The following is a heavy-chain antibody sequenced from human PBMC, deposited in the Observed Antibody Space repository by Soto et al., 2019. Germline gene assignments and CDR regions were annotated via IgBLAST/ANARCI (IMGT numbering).Heavy chain of an antibody. Sequence: SETLSLTCTVSGGSINSYYWSWIRQPPGKGLEWIGYIHYSGSTNYNPSLKSRVTISVDTSKNQFSLKLSSVTAADTAVYYCARARAADPMYYFDYWGQGTLVTVSS. CDR2: IHYSGST. J-gene: IGHJ4*02. CDR1: GGSINSYY. D-gene: IGHD6-13*01. CDR3: ARARAADPMYYFDY. V-gene: IGHV4-59*01.